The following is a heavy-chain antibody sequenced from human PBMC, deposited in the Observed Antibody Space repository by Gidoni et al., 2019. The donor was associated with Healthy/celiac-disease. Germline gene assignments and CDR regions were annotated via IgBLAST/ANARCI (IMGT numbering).Heavy chain of an antibody. CDR2: INHSGST. D-gene: IGHD7-27*01. CDR1: GGSFSGYY. V-gene: IGHV4-34*01. CDR3: ARNLGANRAPFDY. Sequence: QVQLQQWGAGLLKPSETLSLTCAVYGGSFSGYYWSWIRQPPGKGLGWIGEINHSGSTNYNPSLKSRVTISVDTSKNQFSLKLSSVTAADTAVYYCARNLGANRAPFDYWGQGTLVTVSS. J-gene: IGHJ4*02.